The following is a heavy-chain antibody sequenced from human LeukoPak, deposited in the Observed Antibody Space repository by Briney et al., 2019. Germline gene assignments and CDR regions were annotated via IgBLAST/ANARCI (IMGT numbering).Heavy chain of an antibody. D-gene: IGHD5-18*01. J-gene: IGHJ4*02. CDR3: ASRKDTPHLPDY. CDR1: GFTFSSYA. Sequence: GGSLRLSCAASGFTFSSYAMHWVRQAPGKGLEWVAVISYDGSNKYYADSVKGRFTISRDNSKNTLYLQMNSLRAEDTAVYYCASRKDTPHLPDYWGQGILVTVSS. V-gene: IGHV3-30-3*01. CDR2: ISYDGSNK.